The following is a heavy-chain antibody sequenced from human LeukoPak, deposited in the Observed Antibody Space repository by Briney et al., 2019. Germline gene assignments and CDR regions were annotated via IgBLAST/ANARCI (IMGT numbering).Heavy chain of an antibody. CDR3: AKRIDIAVVPEAATHQAFDV. V-gene: IGHV1-18*01. J-gene: IGHJ3*01. CDR2: ISAYNGNT. Sequence: ASVKVSCKASGYTFTSYGISWVRQAPGQGLEWMGWISAYNGNTNYAQKLQGRVTMTTDTSTSTAYMELRSLRSDDTAVYYCAKRIDIAVVPEAATHQAFDVWGQGTMVTVSS. D-gene: IGHD2-2*01. CDR1: GYTFTSYG.